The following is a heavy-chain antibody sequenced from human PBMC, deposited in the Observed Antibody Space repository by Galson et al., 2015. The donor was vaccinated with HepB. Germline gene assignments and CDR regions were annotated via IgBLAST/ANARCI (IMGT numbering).Heavy chain of an antibody. Sequence: SVKVSCKASGYTFTSYAMHWVRQAPGQRLEWMGWINAGNGNTKYSQKFQGRVTITRDTSASTAYMELSSLRSEDTAVYYCAREPGVYCSGGSCQYYYYGMDVWGQGTTVTVSS. V-gene: IGHV1-3*01. CDR2: INAGNGNT. CDR3: AREPGVYCSGGSCQYYYYGMDV. D-gene: IGHD2-15*01. J-gene: IGHJ6*02. CDR1: GYTFTSYA.